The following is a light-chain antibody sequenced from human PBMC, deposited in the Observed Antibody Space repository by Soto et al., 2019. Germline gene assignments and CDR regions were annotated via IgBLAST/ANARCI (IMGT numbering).Light chain of an antibody. Sequence: IVMTQSPATLSASPGERATLSCRSIRSIRTNVAWYKQKPGQAPRLLLYCASTRSTGIPARFSASGSGTEFSLTISSLQSEDFAVYFCQQYNEWPPLTFGGGTKVEI. CDR1: RSIRTN. J-gene: IGKJ4*01. CDR3: QQYNEWPPLT. V-gene: IGKV3-15*01. CDR2: CAS.